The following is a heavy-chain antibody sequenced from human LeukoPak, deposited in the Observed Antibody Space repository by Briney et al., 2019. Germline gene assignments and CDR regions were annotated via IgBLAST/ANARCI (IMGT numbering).Heavy chain of an antibody. CDR3: ARDPRGYCSGGSCYEKSLDY. Sequence: GGSVRLSCEASGFTFSSYSMNWVRQAPGKGLEWVSSISSSSSYIYYADSVKGRFTISRDNAKNSLYLQMNSLRAEDTAVYYCARDPRGYCSGGSCYEKSLDYWGQGTLVTVSS. V-gene: IGHV3-21*01. CDR2: ISSSSSYI. J-gene: IGHJ4*02. CDR1: GFTFSSYS. D-gene: IGHD2-15*01.